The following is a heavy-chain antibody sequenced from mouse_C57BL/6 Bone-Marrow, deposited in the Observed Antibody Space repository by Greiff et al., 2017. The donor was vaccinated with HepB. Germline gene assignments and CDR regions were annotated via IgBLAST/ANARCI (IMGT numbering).Heavy chain of an antibody. CDR2: INPNNGGT. CDR3: ARRYGNYLLFAY. V-gene: IGHV1-26*01. Sequence: EVQLQQSGPELVKPGASVKISCKASGYTFTDYYMNWVKQSHGKSLEWIGDINPNNGGTSYNQKFKGKATLTVDKSSSTAYMELRSLTSEDSAVYYCARRYGNYLLFAYWGQGTLGTVSA. D-gene: IGHD2-1*01. J-gene: IGHJ3*01. CDR1: GYTFTDYY.